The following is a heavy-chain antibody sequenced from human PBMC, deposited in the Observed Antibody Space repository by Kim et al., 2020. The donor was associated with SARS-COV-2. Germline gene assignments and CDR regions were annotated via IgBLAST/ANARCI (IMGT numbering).Heavy chain of an antibody. CDR2: TI. CDR3: ASEKLELIDY. D-gene: IGHD1-7*01. V-gene: IGHV3-48*02. J-gene: IGHJ4*02. Sequence: TIYYAGPVKGRFTISRDNAKNSLYLQMNSLRDEDTAVYYCASEKLELIDYWGQGTLVTVSS.